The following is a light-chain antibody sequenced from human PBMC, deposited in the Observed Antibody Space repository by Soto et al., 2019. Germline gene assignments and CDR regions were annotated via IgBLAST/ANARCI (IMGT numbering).Light chain of an antibody. Sequence: EILLTQSPPTLSLSPGERATLSCGASQSVSGSLAWYQQKFGRAPRLLIYDASNRATGIPARFSGSGSGTDFTLTIRSLETEDFAVYYCQQRSNWPLTFGGGTK. CDR3: QQRSNWPLT. CDR2: DAS. V-gene: IGKV3-11*01. CDR1: QSVSGS. J-gene: IGKJ4*01.